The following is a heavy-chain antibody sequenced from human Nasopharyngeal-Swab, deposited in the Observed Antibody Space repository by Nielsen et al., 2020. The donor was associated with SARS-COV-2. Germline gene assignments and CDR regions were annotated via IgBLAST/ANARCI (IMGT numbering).Heavy chain of an antibody. J-gene: IGHJ4*02. CDR1: GYSFRSYG. Sequence: ASVQVSCKASGYSFRSYGINWVRQAPGQGLEWMGWISVYNADTNYAQKLQGRVSMTTDTSTTTAYMELRSLRSDDTAMYYCARDVEEWLVVPSLSFDHWGQGTLVTVSS. CDR3: ARDVEEWLVVPSLSFDH. D-gene: IGHD5-18*01. V-gene: IGHV1-18*01. CDR2: ISVYNADT.